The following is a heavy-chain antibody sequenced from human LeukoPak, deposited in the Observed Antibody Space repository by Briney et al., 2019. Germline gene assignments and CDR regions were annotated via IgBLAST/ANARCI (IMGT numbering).Heavy chain of an antibody. CDR1: GYTLTSYA. CDR2: INTNTGNP. D-gene: IGHD4-17*01. V-gene: IGHV7-4-1*02. J-gene: IGHJ6*02. Sequence: ASVKVSCKASGYTLTSYAMNCVRQAPGQGLEWMGWINTNTGNPTYAQGFTGRFVFSLDTSVSTAYLQISSLKAEDTAVYYCAGTVTTTNPQCMGVWGQGTTVTVSS. CDR3: AGTVTTTNPQCMGV.